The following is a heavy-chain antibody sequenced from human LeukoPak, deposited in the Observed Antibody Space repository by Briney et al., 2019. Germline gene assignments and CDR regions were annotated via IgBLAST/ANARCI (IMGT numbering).Heavy chain of an antibody. Sequence: GGSLRLSCAASGFTFSSYSMNWVRQAPGKGLEWVSYISSSSSTIYYADSVKGRFTISRDNAKNSLYLQMNSLRAEDTAVYYCARSPQNYYDSSGAIDYWGQGTLVTVSS. V-gene: IGHV3-48*01. CDR2: ISSSSSTI. J-gene: IGHJ4*02. CDR3: ARSPQNYYDSSGAIDY. CDR1: GFTFSSYS. D-gene: IGHD3-22*01.